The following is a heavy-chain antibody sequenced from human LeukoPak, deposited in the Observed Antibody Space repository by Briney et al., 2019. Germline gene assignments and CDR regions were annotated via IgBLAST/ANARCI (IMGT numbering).Heavy chain of an antibody. V-gene: IGHV4-31*03. CDR1: GGSISSGGYY. J-gene: IGHJ2*01. D-gene: IGHD4-17*01. Sequence: KPSQTLSLTCTVSGGSISSGGYYWSWIRQHPGKGLEWIGYIYYSGSTYYNPSLKSRVTTSVDTSKNQFSLKLSSVTAADTAVYYCARTRSDYGDWYFDLWGRGTLVTVSS. CDR2: IYYSGST. CDR3: ARTRSDYGDWYFDL.